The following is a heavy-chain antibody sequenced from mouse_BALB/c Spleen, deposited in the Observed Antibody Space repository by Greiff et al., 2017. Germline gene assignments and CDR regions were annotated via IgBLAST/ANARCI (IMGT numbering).Heavy chain of an antibody. V-gene: IGHV2-9*02. J-gene: IGHJ4*01. Sequence: VMLVESGPGLVAPSQSLSITCTVSGFSLTSYGVHWVRQPPGKGLEWLGVIWAGGSTNYNSALMSRLSISKDNSKSQVFLKMNSLQTDDTAMYYCARDGNYRYYAMDYWGQGTSVTVSS. CDR2: IWAGGST. CDR1: GFSLTSYG. D-gene: IGHD2-1*01. CDR3: ARDGNYRYYAMDY.